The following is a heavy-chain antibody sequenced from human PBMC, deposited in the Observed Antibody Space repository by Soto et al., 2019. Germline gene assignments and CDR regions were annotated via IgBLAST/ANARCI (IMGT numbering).Heavy chain of an antibody. CDR3: ARDRSSGWYREFWFDP. J-gene: IGHJ5*02. V-gene: IGHV6-1*01. D-gene: IGHD6-19*01. CDR1: GDSVSSNSSA. CDR2: TYYRSKWYN. Sequence: SQTLSLPCAISGDSVSSNSSAWNWIRQSPSRGLEWLGRTYYRSKWYNDYAVSVKSRITINPDTSKNQFSLQLNSVTPEDTAVYYCARDRSSGWYREFWFDPWGQGTLVTVSS.